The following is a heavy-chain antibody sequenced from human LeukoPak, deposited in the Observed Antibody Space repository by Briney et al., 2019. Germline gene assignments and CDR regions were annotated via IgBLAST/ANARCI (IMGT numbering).Heavy chain of an antibody. CDR3: ARVRELLSWFDP. D-gene: IGHD1-26*01. CDR2: IIPIFGTA. J-gene: IGHJ5*02. CDR1: GGTFSSYA. Sequence: SVKVSCKASGGTFSSYAIGWVRQAPGQGLEWMGGIIPIFGTANYAQKFQGRVTITADESTSTAYMELSSLRSEDTAVYYCARVRELLSWFDPWGQGTLVTVSS. V-gene: IGHV1-69*13.